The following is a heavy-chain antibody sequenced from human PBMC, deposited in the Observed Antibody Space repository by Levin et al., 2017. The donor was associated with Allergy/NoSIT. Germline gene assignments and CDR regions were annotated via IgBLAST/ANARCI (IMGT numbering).Heavy chain of an antibody. D-gene: IGHD2-21*02. Sequence: GGSLRLSCAASGFTFSNYWMDWVRQAPGKGPEWVANIKPDGSEMNYGDAVKGRVTISRDNAKNSLYLQMNSLRVEDTAIYYCARDRAWYSFDSWGQGTLVTVSS. CDR2: IKPDGSEM. CDR1: GFTFSNYW. J-gene: IGHJ4*02. CDR3: ARDRAWYSFDS. V-gene: IGHV3-7*01.